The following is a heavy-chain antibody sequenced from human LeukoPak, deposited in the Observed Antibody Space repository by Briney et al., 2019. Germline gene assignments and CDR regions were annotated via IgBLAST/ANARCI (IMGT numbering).Heavy chain of an antibody. J-gene: IGHJ3*02. CDR2: IYYSGST. V-gene: IGHV4-39*07. CDR3: ARGPYSYDSSGAFDI. Sequence: PSETLSLTCTVSGGSISSSSYYWGWIRQPQGKGLEWIGSIYYSGSTYYNPSLKSRVTISVDTSKNQFSLKLSSVTAADTAVYYCARGPYSYDSSGAFDIWGQGTMVTVSS. CDR1: GGSISSSSYY. D-gene: IGHD3-22*01.